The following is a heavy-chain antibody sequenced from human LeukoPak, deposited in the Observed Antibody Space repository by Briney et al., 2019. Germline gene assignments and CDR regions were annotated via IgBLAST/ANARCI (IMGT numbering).Heavy chain of an antibody. CDR3: AREGYTAVGY. D-gene: IGHD6-13*01. Sequence: SETLSLTCTVSGGSISSSSYYWGWIRQPPGKGLEWIGSIYYSGSTYYNPSLKSRVTISVDTSKNQFSLKLSSVTAADTAVYYCAREGYTAVGYWGQGTLVTVSS. CDR2: IYYSGST. J-gene: IGHJ4*02. V-gene: IGHV4-39*07. CDR1: GGSISSSSYY.